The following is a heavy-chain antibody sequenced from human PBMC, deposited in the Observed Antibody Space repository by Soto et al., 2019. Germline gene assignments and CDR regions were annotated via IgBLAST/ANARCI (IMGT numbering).Heavy chain of an antibody. D-gene: IGHD1-7*01. CDR2: TYYRSRWYN. CDR1: GDSVSSNSAA. CDR3: SGTSPLTRYYMDV. J-gene: IGHJ6*03. Sequence: SQTLSLTCVISGDSVSSNSAAWNWIRQSPSRGLEWLGRTYYRSRWYNDYAVSVRSRITVNADTSKNQFSLHLNSVTPEDTAVYYFSGTSPLTRYYMDVPYKGLTGTVS. V-gene: IGHV6-1*01.